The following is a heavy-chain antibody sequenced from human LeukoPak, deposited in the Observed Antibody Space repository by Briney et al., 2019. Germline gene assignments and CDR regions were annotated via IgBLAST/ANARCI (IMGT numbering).Heavy chain of an antibody. D-gene: IGHD5-18*01. Sequence: GGTLRLSCAASGFTFSSYGISWVRQAPGKGLEWVSAISASGGTTYYADSVKGRFTISRDNSKNTLYLQMNSLRAEDTAVYYCAKDRGYSYASGYFDYWGQGTLVTVSS. V-gene: IGHV3-23*01. J-gene: IGHJ4*02. CDR3: AKDRGYSYASGYFDY. CDR2: ISASGGTT. CDR1: GFTFSSYG.